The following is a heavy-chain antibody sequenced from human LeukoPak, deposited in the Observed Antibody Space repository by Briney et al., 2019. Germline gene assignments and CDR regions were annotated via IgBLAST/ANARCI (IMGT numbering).Heavy chain of an antibody. J-gene: IGHJ4*02. Sequence: GGSLRLSCVASGFTLSSYGMHWVRQAPGKGLEWVAVISYDGSNKYYADSVKGRFTISRGNSKNTLYLQMNSLRAEDTAVYYCAKDSRRYSSSWEPFDYWGQGTLVTVSS. CDR3: AKDSRRYSSSWEPFDY. V-gene: IGHV3-30*18. CDR1: GFTLSSYG. CDR2: ISYDGSNK. D-gene: IGHD6-13*01.